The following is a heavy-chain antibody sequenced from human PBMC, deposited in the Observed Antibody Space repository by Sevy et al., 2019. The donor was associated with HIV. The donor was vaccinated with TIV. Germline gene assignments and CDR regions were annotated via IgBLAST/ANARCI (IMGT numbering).Heavy chain of an antibody. D-gene: IGHD3-16*01. V-gene: IGHV3-30-3*01. Sequence: GGSLRLSCAASGFTFSSYAMHWVRQAPGKGLEWVAVISYDGSNKYYADSVKGRFTISRDNSDNTVSLQMNSLRVDDTAVYYCGRSVLGDKWGQGTLVTVSS. CDR3: GRSVLGDK. CDR1: GFTFSSYA. J-gene: IGHJ4*02. CDR2: ISYDGSNK.